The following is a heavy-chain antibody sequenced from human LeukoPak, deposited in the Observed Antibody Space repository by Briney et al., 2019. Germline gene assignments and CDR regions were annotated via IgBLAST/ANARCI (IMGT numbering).Heavy chain of an antibody. Sequence: GGSLRLSCAASGFTFSSYWMSWVRQAPGKGLEWVANIKQDGSGKYYVDSVKGRFTISRDNAKNSLYLQMNSLRAADTAVYYCARGVSVRGAYNYFDPWGQGTLVTVSS. J-gene: IGHJ5*02. V-gene: IGHV3-7*03. CDR3: ARGVSVRGAYNYFDP. CDR2: IKQDGSGK. D-gene: IGHD3-10*01. CDR1: GFTFSSYW.